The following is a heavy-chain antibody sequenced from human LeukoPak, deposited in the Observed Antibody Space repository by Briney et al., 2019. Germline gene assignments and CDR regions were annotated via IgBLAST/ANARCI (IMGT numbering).Heavy chain of an antibody. D-gene: IGHD2-2*01. V-gene: IGHV1-8*01. CDR3: ARGPLLRYCSSTSCYGWGYYYYGMDV. CDR1: GYTFTSYD. Sequence: GASVKVSCKASGYTFTSYDINWVRQATGQGLEWMGWMNPNSGNTGYAQKFQGRVTMTRNTSISTAYMELSSLRSEDTAVYYCARGPLLRYCSSTSCYGWGYYYYGMDVWGQGTTVTVSS. CDR2: MNPNSGNT. J-gene: IGHJ6*02.